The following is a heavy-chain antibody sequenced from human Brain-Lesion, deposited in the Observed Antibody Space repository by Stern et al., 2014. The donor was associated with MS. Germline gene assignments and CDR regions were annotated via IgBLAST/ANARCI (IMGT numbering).Heavy chain of an antibody. Sequence: VQLVQSGPGLVKPSETLSLTCTVAGGSVSSTSYAWAWIRQPPGKGLEWIGTIYYSGNTYYSPSLKSRLTISLDTSKNQFSLQLRLVTAADTAVYYCAGEEDIRYCSGGSCTGNWFDPWGQGTLVTVSS. CDR2: IYYSGNT. D-gene: IGHD2-15*01. CDR1: GGSVSSTSYA. J-gene: IGHJ5*02. CDR3: AGEEDIRYCSGGSCTGNWFDP. V-gene: IGHV4-39*01.